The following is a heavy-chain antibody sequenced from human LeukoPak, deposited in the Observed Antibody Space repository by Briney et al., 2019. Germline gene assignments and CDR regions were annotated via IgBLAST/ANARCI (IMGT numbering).Heavy chain of an antibody. CDR3: ARGLHKMMYYSDSSGYDY. J-gene: IGHJ4*02. Sequence: ASVKVSCKASGYTFTSYGISWVRQAPGQGLEWMGWISAYNGNTNYAQKLQGRVTMTTDTSTSTAYMELRSLRSDDTAVYYCARGLHKMMYYSDSSGYDYWGQGTLVTVSS. CDR1: GYTFTSYG. CDR2: ISAYNGNT. V-gene: IGHV1-18*01. D-gene: IGHD3-22*01.